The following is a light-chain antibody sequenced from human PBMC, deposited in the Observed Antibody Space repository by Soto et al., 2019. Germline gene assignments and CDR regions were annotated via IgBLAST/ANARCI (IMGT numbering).Light chain of an antibody. Sequence: QSALTQPPSASGSPGQSVTISCTGSSSDVGGYNDVSWYQQHPGKSPKLMIYEVSKRPSGVPDRLSGSKSGNTASLTVSGLQAYDEAYYYCSSYGGSKTVVFGGGTKLTVL. V-gene: IGLV2-8*01. CDR3: SSYGGSKTVV. CDR1: SSDVGGYND. J-gene: IGLJ2*01. CDR2: EVS.